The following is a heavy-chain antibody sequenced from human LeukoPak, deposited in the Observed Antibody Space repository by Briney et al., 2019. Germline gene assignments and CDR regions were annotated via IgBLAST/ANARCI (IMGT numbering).Heavy chain of an antibody. CDR1: GHTFTDYY. CDR3: ARGSYWYDG. CDR2: INPNSGGS. J-gene: IGHJ5*02. D-gene: IGHD6-13*01. V-gene: IGHV1-2*02. Sequence: ASVKVSCKASGHTFTDYYIQWVRQAPGQGLEWMGWINPNSGGSNYAQKFQGRVTMTRDRSISTGYLELRRPRSDGTAVYFCARGSYWYDGWGQGTLVTVSS.